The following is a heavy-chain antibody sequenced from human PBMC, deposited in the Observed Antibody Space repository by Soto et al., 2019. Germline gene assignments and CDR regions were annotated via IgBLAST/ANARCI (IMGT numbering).Heavy chain of an antibody. CDR1: GFTFSSYS. CDR2: ISSSSSTI. CDR3: AREVTSSGNDY. Sequence: EVQLVESGGGLVQPGGSLRLSCAASGFTFSSYSMNWVRQAPGKGLEWVSYISSSSSTIYYADSVKGRFTISRDNAKNSLYLQMNSLRAEDTAVYYGAREVTSSGNDYWGQGTLVTVSS. D-gene: IGHD6-19*01. J-gene: IGHJ4*02. V-gene: IGHV3-48*01.